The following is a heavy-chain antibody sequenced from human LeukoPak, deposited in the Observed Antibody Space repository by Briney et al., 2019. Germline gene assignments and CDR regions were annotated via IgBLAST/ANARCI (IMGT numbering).Heavy chain of an antibody. D-gene: IGHD3-22*01. CDR3: ASRLIRAFDF. J-gene: IGHJ3*01. CDR2: IYYSGST. Sequence: SSETLSLTCTVSGDSISSSSYYWGWIRQPPGKGLEWIGSIYYSGSTYYNPSLKSRVTISVDTSKNQFSLRLTSVTAADTAVYYCASRLIRAFDFWGQGTMVTVSS. CDR1: GDSISSSSYY. V-gene: IGHV4-39*01.